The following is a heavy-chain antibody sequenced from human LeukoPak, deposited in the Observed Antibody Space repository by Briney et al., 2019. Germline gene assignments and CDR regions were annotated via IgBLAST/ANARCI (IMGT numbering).Heavy chain of an antibody. CDR1: GGSISSSNW. J-gene: IGHJ4*02. Sequence: PSETLSLTCAVSGGSISSSNWWSWVRQPPGKGLEWIGEIYHSGSTNYNPSLKSRVTISVDKSKNQFSLKLSSVTAADTAVYYCARVAAVAGTYYFDCWGQGTLVTVSS. D-gene: IGHD6-19*01. CDR3: ARVAAVAGTYYFDC. CDR2: IYHSGST. V-gene: IGHV4-4*02.